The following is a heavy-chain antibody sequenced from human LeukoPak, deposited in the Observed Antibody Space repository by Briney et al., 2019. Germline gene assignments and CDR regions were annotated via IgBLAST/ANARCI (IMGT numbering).Heavy chain of an antibody. J-gene: IGHJ4*02. CDR1: GCTFSNAW. CDR2: IKSKTDGGTP. V-gene: IGHV3-15*01. D-gene: IGHD1-26*01. Sequence: GFLRLCWAAGGCTFSNAWVSWGRQAPRKGLEWVGRIKSKTDGGTPHYPPPVKRRFSISSHDPNNPLYLQLNSLKTQHTAVYYSTTGRGSYRYYWGQGPLVTVSS. CDR3: TTGRGSYRYY.